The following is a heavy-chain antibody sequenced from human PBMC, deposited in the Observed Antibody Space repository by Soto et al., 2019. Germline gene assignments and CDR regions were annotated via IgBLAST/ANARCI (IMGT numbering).Heavy chain of an antibody. Sequence: GGAPRLFCAAPGFTLRGHSGSWVRPGPGEGVGGFPYISSGRSYTNYADSVKGRFTVSRDNAKNSLYLQMNSLRAEDTAVYYCARGSRMIEVVTNFYYYGMDVWGQGTTVTVSS. CDR2: ISSGRSYT. V-gene: IGHV3-11*05. CDR3: ARGSRMIEVVTNFYYYGMDV. CDR1: GFTLRGHS. J-gene: IGHJ6*02. D-gene: IGHD3-22*01.